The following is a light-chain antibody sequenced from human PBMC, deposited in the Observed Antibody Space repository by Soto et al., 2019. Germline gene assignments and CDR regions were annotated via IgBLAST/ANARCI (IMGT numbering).Light chain of an antibody. CDR2: DND. CDR1: SSNIGSNT. CDR3: ATWDDSRNGYV. V-gene: IGLV1-44*01. J-gene: IGLJ1*01. Sequence: QSVLTQPPSASGTPGQRVTISASGSSSNIGSNTVSWYQQLPGTAPKLLIYDNDERPSGVPDRFSGSKSGTSASLAISGLQSEDEGEYYCATWDDSRNGYVFGPGTKLTVL.